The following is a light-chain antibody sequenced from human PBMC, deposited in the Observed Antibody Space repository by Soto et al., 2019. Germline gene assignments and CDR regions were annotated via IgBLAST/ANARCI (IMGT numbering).Light chain of an antibody. CDR2: GAI. CDR3: QQCDNSPYT. Sequence: EIVLTQSPGTLSLSPGERATLSCRASQSISSSYLAWYQQKPGQAPRLLIYGAINRATGIPDRFSGSGSGTDFTLTINRLEPEDFAVYYCQQCDNSPYTFGQGTKLEIK. V-gene: IGKV3-20*01. CDR1: QSISSSY. J-gene: IGKJ2*01.